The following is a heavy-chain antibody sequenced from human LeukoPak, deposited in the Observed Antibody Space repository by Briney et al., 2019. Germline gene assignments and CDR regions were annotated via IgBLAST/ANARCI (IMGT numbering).Heavy chain of an antibody. CDR3: ARGIAAAGTRGDWFDP. D-gene: IGHD6-13*01. V-gene: IGHV4-31*11. Sequence: SETLSLTCAVYGGSFSGYYWSWIRQHPGKGLEWIGYIYYSGSTYYNPSLKSRVTISVDTSKNQFSLKLSSVTAADTAVYYCARGIAAAGTRGDWFDPWGQGTLVTVSS. CDR2: IYYSGST. J-gene: IGHJ5*02. CDR1: GGSFSGYY.